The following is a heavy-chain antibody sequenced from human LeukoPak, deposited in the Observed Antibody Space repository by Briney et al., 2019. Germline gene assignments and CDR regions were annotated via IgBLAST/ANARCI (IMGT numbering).Heavy chain of an antibody. J-gene: IGHJ6*03. V-gene: IGHV3-23*01. CDR3: AKVMGNYDFWSGLAYYYYMDV. Sequence: GGSLRLSCAASGFTFSSYAMSWVRQAPGKGLEWVSAISGSGGSTYYADSVKGRFTISRDNSKNTLYLQMNSLRAEDTAVYYCAKVMGNYDFWSGLAYYYYMDVWGKGTTVTVSS. D-gene: IGHD3-3*01. CDR2: ISGSGGST. CDR1: GFTFSSYA.